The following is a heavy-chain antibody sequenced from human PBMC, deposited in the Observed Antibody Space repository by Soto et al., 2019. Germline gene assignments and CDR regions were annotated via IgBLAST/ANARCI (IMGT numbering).Heavy chain of an antibody. J-gene: IGHJ5*02. CDR3: VREGRRWFGELTYNWFDP. CDR2: ISAYNGNT. CDR1: GYTFTSYG. V-gene: IGHV1-18*01. Sequence: QVQLVQSGAEVKKPGASVKVSCKASGYTFTSYGISWVRQAPGQGLEWLGWISAYNGNTNYAQKLQGRVTMTTDTSTRTAYMELGSLRSDDTAVYYCVREGRRWFGELTYNWFDPWGQGTLVTVSS. D-gene: IGHD3-10*01.